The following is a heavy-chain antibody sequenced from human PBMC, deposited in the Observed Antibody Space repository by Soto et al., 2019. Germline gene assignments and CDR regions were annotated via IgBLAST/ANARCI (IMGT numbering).Heavy chain of an antibody. Sequence: QVQLQESGPGLVKPSQTLSLTCTVSGGSINTVNYWWSWIRQSPDMGPEWIGHIYDGGNTYNNPSLESRAGMSVDTSKNQFSLTLSSVSAADTAVYYCARGPSGDKVDSWGQGTLVTVSS. CDR1: GGSINTVNYW. V-gene: IGHV4-30-4*01. CDR3: ARGPSGDKVDS. J-gene: IGHJ4*02. D-gene: IGHD7-27*01. CDR2: IYDGGNT.